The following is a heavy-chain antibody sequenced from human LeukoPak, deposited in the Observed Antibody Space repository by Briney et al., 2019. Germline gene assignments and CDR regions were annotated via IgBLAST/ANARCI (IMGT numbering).Heavy chain of an antibody. V-gene: IGHV3-73*01. D-gene: IGHD5-18*01. CDR2: IRSTANGYAT. J-gene: IGHJ4*02. CDR1: GFTFSGSA. Sequence: GGSLRLSCAASGFTFSGSALHWVRQASGKGLEWVGRIRSTANGYATAYAASVKGRFTISRDDSKNTAYLQMNSLRAEDTAVYYCARNKKGDRYTYGHDYWGQGTLVTVSS. CDR3: ARNKKGDRYTYGHDY.